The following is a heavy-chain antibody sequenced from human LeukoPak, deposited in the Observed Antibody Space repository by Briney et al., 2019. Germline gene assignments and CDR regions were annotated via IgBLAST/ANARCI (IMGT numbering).Heavy chain of an antibody. J-gene: IGHJ4*02. CDR3: AKDITAVASYYFDY. CDR2: ISWNSGSI. V-gene: IGHV3-9*01. CDR1: GFTFDDYA. Sequence: GRSLRLSCAASGFTFDDYAMHWVRQAPGKGLEWVSGISWNSGSIGYADSVKGRFTISRDNAKNSLYLQMNSLRAEDTALYYCAKDITAVASYYFDYWGQGTLVTVSS. D-gene: IGHD6-19*01.